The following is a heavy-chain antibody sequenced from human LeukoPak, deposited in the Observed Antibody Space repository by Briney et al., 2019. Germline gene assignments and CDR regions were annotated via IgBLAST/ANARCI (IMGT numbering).Heavy chain of an antibody. CDR2: ISGTDDST. CDR1: GFTFSIFA. D-gene: IGHD6-19*01. J-gene: IGHJ4*02. CDR3: AERWSAVAGPRYFDY. V-gene: IGHV3-23*01. Sequence: GGSLRLSCAASGFTFSIFAMSWVRQAPGRGLEWVSSISGTDDSTYYADSVKGRFTVSRDNSKYTLSLQMDSLRAEDTAVYYCAERWSAVAGPRYFDYWGQGTLVTVSS.